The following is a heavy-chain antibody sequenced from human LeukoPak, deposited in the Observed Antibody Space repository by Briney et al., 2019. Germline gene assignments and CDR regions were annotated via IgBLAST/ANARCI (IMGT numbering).Heavy chain of an antibody. CDR2: INHSGST. V-gene: IGHV4-34*01. Sequence: PSETLSRTCAVYGGSFSGYYWSWNRHPPGKGLEGMGEINHSGSTNYNPSLKSRVTISVDTSNNQFSVKLTPVTAADPAVYYCARWEGGSYYDFDYWGQGPLVTVSS. J-gene: IGHJ4*02. D-gene: IGHD1-26*01. CDR1: GGSFSGYY. CDR3: ARWEGGSYYDFDY.